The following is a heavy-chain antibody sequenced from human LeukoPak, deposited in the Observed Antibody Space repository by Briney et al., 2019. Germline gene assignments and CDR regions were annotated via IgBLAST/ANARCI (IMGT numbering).Heavy chain of an antibody. Sequence: GGSLRLSCAASGFTFRKYWLHWVRHAPGKGLVWVSRINPDDGSTSYADSVKGRFTISRDNAKSTLYLQMNSLRAEDTAVYYCARGGHYDILTGYYKSSPFDYWGQGTLVTVSS. CDR2: INPDDGST. CDR1: GFTFRKYW. J-gene: IGHJ4*02. V-gene: IGHV3-74*01. CDR3: ARGGHYDILTGYYKSSPFDY. D-gene: IGHD3-9*01.